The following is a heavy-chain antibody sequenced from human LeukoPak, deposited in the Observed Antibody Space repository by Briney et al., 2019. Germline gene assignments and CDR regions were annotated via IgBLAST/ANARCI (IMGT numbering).Heavy chain of an antibody. J-gene: IGHJ4*02. V-gene: IGHV3-23*01. D-gene: IGHD6-19*01. CDR2: ISGSGGST. CDR3: ANTQGQWLVPFDY. Sequence: GGSLRLSCAASGFTFSSYAMSWVRQAPGKRLEWVSAISGSGGSTYYADSVKGRFAISRDNSKNTLYLQMNSLRAEDTAVYYCANTQGQWLVPFDYWGQGTLVTVSS. CDR1: GFTFSSYA.